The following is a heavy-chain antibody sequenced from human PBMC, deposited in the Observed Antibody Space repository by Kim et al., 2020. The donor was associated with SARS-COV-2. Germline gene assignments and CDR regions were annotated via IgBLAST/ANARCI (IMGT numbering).Heavy chain of an antibody. CDR2: IKKDGSEK. CDR1: GFTFTDYW. Sequence: GGSLRLSCAASGFTFTDYWMTWVRQVPGKGLEWVANIKKDGSEKYYVDSVKGRFTISRDNAKNSLYLHMNSLRIEDTALYYCASRPPSEELFGVFDYWGPGPLLTVSS. CDR3: ASRPPSEELFGVFDY. J-gene: IGHJ4*02. D-gene: IGHD3-10*02. V-gene: IGHV3-7*01.